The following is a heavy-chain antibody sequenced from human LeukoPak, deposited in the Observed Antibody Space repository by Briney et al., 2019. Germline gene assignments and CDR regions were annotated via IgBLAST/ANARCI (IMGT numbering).Heavy chain of an antibody. Sequence: PGGSLRLSCVASGLTLSGYGMNWVRQAPGKGLEWLSYISTTMTTIYYADSVKGRFTVSRDNAKNSLYLQMNSLRAEDTAVYYCAKAIAAAGHYYYYMDVWGKGTTVTVSS. CDR2: ISTTMTTI. CDR1: GLTLSGYG. D-gene: IGHD6-13*01. J-gene: IGHJ6*03. V-gene: IGHV3-48*01. CDR3: AKAIAAAGHYYYYMDV.